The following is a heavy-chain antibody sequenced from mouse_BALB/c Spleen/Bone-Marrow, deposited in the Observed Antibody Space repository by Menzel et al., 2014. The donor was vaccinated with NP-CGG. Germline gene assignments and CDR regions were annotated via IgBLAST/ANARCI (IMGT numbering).Heavy chain of an antibody. CDR3: ARDYRYDGAMDY. Sequence: QVQLQQSGAELMKPGASVKISCKATGYTFSSYWIEWVKQRPGHGLEWIGEILPGSGTTNYNENFKGKATFTADTSSNTADMQLSSLTSEDSAVYYCARDYRYDGAMDYWGQGTSVTVSS. CDR1: GYTFSSYW. CDR2: ILPGSGTT. J-gene: IGHJ4*01. D-gene: IGHD2-14*01. V-gene: IGHV1-9*01.